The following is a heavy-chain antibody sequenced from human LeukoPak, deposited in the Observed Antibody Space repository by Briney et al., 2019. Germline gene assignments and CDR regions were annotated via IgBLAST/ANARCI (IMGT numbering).Heavy chain of an antibody. CDR3: ARADRLHGGPYLIGP. D-gene: IGHD2-21*01. CDR2: INPNSGGT. J-gene: IGHJ5*02. V-gene: IGHV1-2*02. Sequence: ASVKVSCKTSGYSFTDYYMHWVRQAPGQGLEWMGWINPNSGGTSSAQKFQGRVTMIRDTSIITVYMEVSWLTSDDTAIYYCARADRLHGGPYLIGPWGQGTLVTVSS. CDR1: GYSFTDYY.